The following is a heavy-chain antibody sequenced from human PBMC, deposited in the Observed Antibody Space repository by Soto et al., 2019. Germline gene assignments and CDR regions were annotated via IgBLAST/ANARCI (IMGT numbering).Heavy chain of an antibody. CDR2: ISYDGSNK. J-gene: IGHJ4*02. CDR3: AKAAYPQEDFDY. V-gene: IGHV3-30*18. CDR1: GFTFSSYG. Sequence: GGSLRLSCAASGFTFSSYGMHWVRQAPGKGLEWVAVISYDGSNKYYADSVKGRFTISRDNSKNTLYLQMNSLRAEDTAVYYCAKAAYPQEDFDYWGQGTLVTVSS.